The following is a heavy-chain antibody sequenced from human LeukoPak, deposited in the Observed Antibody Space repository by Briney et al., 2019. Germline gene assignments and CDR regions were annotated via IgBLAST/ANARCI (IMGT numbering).Heavy chain of an antibody. D-gene: IGHD6-19*01. CDR2: ISYDGSNK. CDR1: GFTFSSYA. Sequence: GRSLGLSCAASGFTFSSYAVHWVRQAPGKGLEWVAVISYDGSNKYYADSVKGRFTISRDNSKNTLYLQMNSLRAEDTAVYYCARDRLKRYYYYYMDVWGKGTTVTVSS. J-gene: IGHJ6*03. CDR3: ARDRLKRYYYYYMDV. V-gene: IGHV3-30*01.